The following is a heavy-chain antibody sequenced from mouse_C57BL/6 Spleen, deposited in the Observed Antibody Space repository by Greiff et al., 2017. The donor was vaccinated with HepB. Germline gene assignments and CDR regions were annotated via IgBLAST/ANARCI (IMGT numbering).Heavy chain of an antibody. D-gene: IGHD2-3*01. CDR2: IYPSDSET. V-gene: IGHV1-61*01. CDR3: AREGWLDYAMDY. J-gene: IGHJ4*01. CDR1: GYTFTSYW. Sequence: QVQLQQSGAELVRPGSSVKLSCKASGYTFTSYWMDWVKQRPGQGLEWIGNIYPSDSETHYNQKFKDKATLTVDKSSSTAYMQLSSLTSEDSAVYYCAREGWLDYAMDYWGQGTSVTVSS.